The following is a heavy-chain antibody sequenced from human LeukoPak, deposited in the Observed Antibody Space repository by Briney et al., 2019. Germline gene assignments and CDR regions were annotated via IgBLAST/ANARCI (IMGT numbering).Heavy chain of an antibody. J-gene: IGHJ4*02. V-gene: IGHV1-18*01. CDR1: GYTFTSLG. CDR3: ARDCDRSGYYCY. D-gene: IGHD3-22*01. Sequence: GASVKVSFKASGYTFTSLGISWVRQAPGQGLEWMGWISGDNGNTYYAQKLQGRVTLTTDTSTSTAYMELRSLRSDDTAVYYCARDCDRSGYYCYWSQGTQVTVSS. CDR2: ISGDNGNT.